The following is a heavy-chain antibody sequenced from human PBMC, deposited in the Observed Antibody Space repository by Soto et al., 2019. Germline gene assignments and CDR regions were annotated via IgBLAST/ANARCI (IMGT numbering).Heavy chain of an antibody. J-gene: IGHJ4*02. CDR1: GFTFSSYG. CDR2: ISYDGSNK. Sequence: QVQLVESGGGVVQPGRSLRLSCAASGFTFSSYGMHWVRQAPGKGLEWVAVISYDGSNKYYADSVKGRFTISRDNSKKTLYLQMNSLRAEDTAVYYCAKDEGGGYWGQGTLVTVSS. V-gene: IGHV3-30*18. D-gene: IGHD1-26*01. CDR3: AKDEGGGY.